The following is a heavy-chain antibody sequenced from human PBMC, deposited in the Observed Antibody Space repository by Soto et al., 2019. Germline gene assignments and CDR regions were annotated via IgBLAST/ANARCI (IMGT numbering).Heavy chain of an antibody. Sequence: QVQLVQSGAEVKKPGSSVKVSCKASGGTFSSYTISWVRQAPGQGLEWMGRIIPILGIANYAQKFQGRVTITADKPTNTAYGELRSLRSGDRAVFYCAFYTWGCFLGGGQGPLVT. J-gene: IGHJ4*02. CDR3: AFYTWGCFLG. D-gene: IGHD3-16*01. CDR2: IIPILGIA. V-gene: IGHV1-69*02. CDR1: GGTFSSYT.